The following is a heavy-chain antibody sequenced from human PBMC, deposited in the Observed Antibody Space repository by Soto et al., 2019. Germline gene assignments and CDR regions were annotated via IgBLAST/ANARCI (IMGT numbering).Heavy chain of an antibody. CDR1: GGSINLYY. V-gene: IGHV4-59*08. CDR2: ISYSGSSI. J-gene: IGHJ4*02. Sequence: SETLSLTCTVSGGSINLYYWSWLRQPPGKGLEWVASISYSGSSINYSPSLKSRVTISVDTSNNHFSLKVNSVTASDTAVYYCARRQAGDYGLFDYWGQGTLVTVSS. D-gene: IGHD4-17*01. CDR3: ARRQAGDYGLFDY.